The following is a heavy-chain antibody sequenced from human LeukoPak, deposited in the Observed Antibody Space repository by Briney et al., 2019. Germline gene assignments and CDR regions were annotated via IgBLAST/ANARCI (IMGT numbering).Heavy chain of an antibody. D-gene: IGHD3-22*01. J-gene: IGHJ5*02. V-gene: IGHV3-33*01. CDR2: IWYDGSNK. CDR1: GFTFSSYG. CDR3: ARGRGYYDSSGYPHWFDP. Sequence: PGRSLRLSCAASGFTFSSYGMHWVRQAPGKGLEWVAVIWYDGSNKYYADSVKGRFTISRDNSKNTLYLQMNSLRAEDTAVYYCARGRGYYDSSGYPHWFDPWGQGTLVTVSS.